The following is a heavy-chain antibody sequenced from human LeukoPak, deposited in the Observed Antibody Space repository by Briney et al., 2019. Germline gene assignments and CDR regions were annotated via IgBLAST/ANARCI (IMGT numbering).Heavy chain of an antibody. CDR3: ARDGSVVVTALDY. CDR2: IWYDGSNK. Sequence: TGGSLRLSCAASGFTFSSYGMHWVRQAPGKGLEWVAVIWYDGSNKYYADSVKGRFTISRDNSKNTLYLQMNSLRAEDTAVYYCARDGSVVVTALDYWGQGTLVTVSS. D-gene: IGHD2-21*02. J-gene: IGHJ4*02. CDR1: GFTFSSYG. V-gene: IGHV3-33*01.